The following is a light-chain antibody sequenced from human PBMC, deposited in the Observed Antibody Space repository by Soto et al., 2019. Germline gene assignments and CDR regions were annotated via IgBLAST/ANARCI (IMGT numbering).Light chain of an antibody. Sequence: QSGLTQPASVSGSPGQSITISCTGTSRDVGDYNYVSGYQQHPGKAPKLMIYDVSNRPSGVSNRFSGSKSGNTASLTISGLQADDEADYYCSSYTSTITLVVFGGGTKLTVL. CDR3: SSYTSTITLVV. CDR1: SRDVGDYNY. CDR2: DVS. V-gene: IGLV2-14*03. J-gene: IGLJ2*01.